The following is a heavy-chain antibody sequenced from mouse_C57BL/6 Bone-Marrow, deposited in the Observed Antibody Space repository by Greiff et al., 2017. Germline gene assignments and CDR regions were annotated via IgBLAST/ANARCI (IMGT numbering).Heavy chain of an antibody. D-gene: IGHD1-1*01. Sequence: QVQLQQSGPGLVQPSQSLSITCTASGFSLTSYGVHWVRQSPGKGLEWMGVIWSGGSRDYNAAFIPSLSISKDNSKSQVFFKMNTLLADDTAIYYCARWGYYYADYYAMDYWGQGTSGTVSS. CDR3: ARWGYYYADYYAMDY. V-gene: IGHV2-2*01. CDR2: IWSGGSR. J-gene: IGHJ4*01. CDR1: GFSLTSYG.